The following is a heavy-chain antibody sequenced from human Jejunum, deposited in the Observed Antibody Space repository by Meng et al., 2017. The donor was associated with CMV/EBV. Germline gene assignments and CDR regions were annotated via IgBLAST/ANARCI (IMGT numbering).Heavy chain of an antibody. CDR3: ARDRHYGADY. CDR2: IKSDGIST. D-gene: IGHD4/OR15-4a*01. V-gene: IGHV3-74*01. CDR1: GFTFSSYW. J-gene: IGHJ4*02. Sequence: CAASGFTFSSYWMHWVRQATGKGLVWVSRIKSDGISTTYADSVKGRFTISRDNAKNTLYLQMNSLRAEDTAVYYCARDRHYGADYWGQGTLVTVSS.